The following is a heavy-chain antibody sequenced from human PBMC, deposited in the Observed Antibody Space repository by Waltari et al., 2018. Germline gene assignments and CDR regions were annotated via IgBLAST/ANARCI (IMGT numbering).Heavy chain of an antibody. D-gene: IGHD5-18*01. V-gene: IGHV1-2*02. CDR1: GYTFTGYY. Sequence: QVQLVLSGAEVKKPGASVKVSCKASGYTFTGYYMHWVRQAPGQGLEWMGWINPNSGGTNYAQKFQGRVTMTRDTSISTAYMELSRLRSDDTAVYYCARGGRAMVSYYYYYYMDVWGKGTTVTVSS. J-gene: IGHJ6*03. CDR3: ARGGRAMVSYYYYYYMDV. CDR2: INPNSGGT.